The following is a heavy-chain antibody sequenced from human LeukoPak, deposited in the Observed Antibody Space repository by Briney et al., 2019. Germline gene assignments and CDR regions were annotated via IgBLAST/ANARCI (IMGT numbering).Heavy chain of an antibody. CDR2: VNPNGGGT. CDR1: GYTFAAYY. V-gene: IGHV1-2*02. Sequence: ASVKVSCKASGYTFAAYYIHWVRQAPGQGLEWMGWVNPNGGGTNYAQKFKDRVTMTRDTSISTAYMELSSLQSDDTAVYYCAREGVGGAYGMDVWAKGPRSPSP. CDR3: AREGVGGAYGMDV. J-gene: IGHJ6*02. D-gene: IGHD2-21*01.